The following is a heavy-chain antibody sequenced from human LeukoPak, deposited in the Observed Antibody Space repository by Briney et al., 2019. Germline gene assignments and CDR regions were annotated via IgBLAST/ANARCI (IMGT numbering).Heavy chain of an antibody. Sequence: LPGGSLRLSCAGSGFIFNNYAMHWVRQPPGKGLEWVSGISWNSGSIDYADSVKGRFTISRDNAKNSLYLQMNSLRVEDSALYYCARGDDGRSLDYWGQGTRVTVSS. CDR3: ARGDDGRSLDY. CDR2: ISWNSGSI. J-gene: IGHJ4*02. D-gene: IGHD1-1*01. CDR1: GFIFNNYA. V-gene: IGHV3-9*01.